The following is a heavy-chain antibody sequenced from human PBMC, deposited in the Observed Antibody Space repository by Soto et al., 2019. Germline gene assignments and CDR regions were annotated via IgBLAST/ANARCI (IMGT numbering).Heavy chain of an antibody. J-gene: IGHJ4*02. V-gene: IGHV3-7*05. D-gene: IGHD1-26*01. CDR1: GFTFSSYW. CDR3: AREVGVTDY. CDR2: IDQDGSEK. Sequence: PGGSLRLSCAASGFTFSSYWMNWVRQAPGKGPEWVANIDQDGSEKYYVDSVKGRFTISRDNAKNSLYLQMNSLRPDDTAVYYCAREVGVTDYWGQGTLVTVSS.